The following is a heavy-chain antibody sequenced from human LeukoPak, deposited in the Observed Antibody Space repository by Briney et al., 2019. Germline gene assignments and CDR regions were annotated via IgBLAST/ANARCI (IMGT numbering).Heavy chain of an antibody. D-gene: IGHD3-22*01. CDR3: ARDSGNHYYDSSEIDY. V-gene: IGHV3-48*03. J-gene: IGHJ4*02. CDR1: GFTFSSYE. CDR2: ISSSGSTI. Sequence: GGSLRLSXAASGFTFSSYEMNWVSQAPGKGLEWVSYISSSGSTIYYADSVKGRFTISRDNAKNSLYLQMNSLRAEDTAVYYCARDSGNHYYDSSEIDYWSQGTLVTVSS.